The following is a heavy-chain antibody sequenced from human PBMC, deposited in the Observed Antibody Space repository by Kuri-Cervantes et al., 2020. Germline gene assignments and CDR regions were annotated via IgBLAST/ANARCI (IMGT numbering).Heavy chain of an antibody. J-gene: IGHJ4*02. Sequence: GGSLRLSCSASGFVFTNYNMNWVRQAPGRGLEWVSYISSGTSNIYYADSVTGRFTISRDNAGDSLYLQMNSLRADDTAVYYCARGLDYWGQGTLVTVSS. V-gene: IGHV3-48*04. CDR1: GFVFTNYN. CDR2: ISSGTSNI. CDR3: ARGLDY.